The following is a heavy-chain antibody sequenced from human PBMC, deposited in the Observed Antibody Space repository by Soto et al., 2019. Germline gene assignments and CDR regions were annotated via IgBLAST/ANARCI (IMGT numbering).Heavy chain of an antibody. V-gene: IGHV4-39*07. CDR2: IYYSGST. Sequence: PSETLSLTCTVSGGSISSSSYYWGWIRQPPGKGLEWIGSIYYSGSTYYNPSLKSRVTISVDTSKNQFSLKLSSVTAADTAVYYCARDPGVVAPYGMDVWGQGTTVTVSS. CDR3: ARDPGVVAPYGMDV. CDR1: GGSISSSSYY. J-gene: IGHJ6*02. D-gene: IGHD3-3*01.